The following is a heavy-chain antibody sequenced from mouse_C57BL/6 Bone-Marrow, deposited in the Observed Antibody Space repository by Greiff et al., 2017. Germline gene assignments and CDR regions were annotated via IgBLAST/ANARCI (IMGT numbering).Heavy chain of an antibody. Sequence: VQLQQSGAELVKPGASVKLSCTASGFNIKDYYMHWVKQRTEQGLEWIGRIDPEDGETKYASKFQGKATITADTSSNTAYLQLSSLTSEDTAVYYCARGYGSSPFGYWGQGTLVTVSA. CDR1: GFNIKDYY. D-gene: IGHD1-1*01. J-gene: IGHJ3*01. CDR3: ARGYGSSPFGY. CDR2: IDPEDGET. V-gene: IGHV14-2*01.